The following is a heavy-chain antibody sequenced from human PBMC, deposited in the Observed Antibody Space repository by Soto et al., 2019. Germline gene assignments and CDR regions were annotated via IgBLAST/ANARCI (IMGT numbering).Heavy chain of an antibody. V-gene: IGHV3-30-3*01. J-gene: IGHJ4*02. D-gene: IGHD1-26*01. CDR1: GFTFSSYA. CDR2: ISYDGSNK. CDR3: ASRWDFHY. Sequence: QVQLVESGGGVVQPGRSLRLSCAASGFTFSSYAMHWVRQAPGKGLEWVALISYDGSNKYYADSVKGRFTISRDNSKNTLYLQMNSLRAEDTAVYYCASRWDFHYWGQGTLVTVSS.